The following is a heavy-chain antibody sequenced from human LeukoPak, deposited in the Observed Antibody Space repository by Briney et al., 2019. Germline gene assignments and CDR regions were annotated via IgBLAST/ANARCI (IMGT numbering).Heavy chain of an antibody. CDR2: IYSSGST. Sequence: SETLSLTCTVSSGSISSYHWSSIGQPPGKGLEWIGYIYSSGSTKYNPSLKSRVTISVDTPNNQFSLKLSSVTAADSAAYYCARLYCGGDCYTRFDYWGQGTLVTVSS. CDR1: SGSISSYH. D-gene: IGHD2-21*02. V-gene: IGHV4-59*12. CDR3: ARLYCGGDCYTRFDY. J-gene: IGHJ4*02.